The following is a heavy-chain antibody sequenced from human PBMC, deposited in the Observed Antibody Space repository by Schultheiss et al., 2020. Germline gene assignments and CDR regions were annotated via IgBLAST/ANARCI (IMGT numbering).Heavy chain of an antibody. V-gene: IGHV1-2*02. Sequence: ASVKVSCKASGYTFTSYDINWVRQAPGQGLEWMGWINPNSGGTNYAQKFQGRVTMTRDTSISTAYMELSRLRSDDTAVYYCARDVGQWLVLEFYYFDYWGQGTLVNV. J-gene: IGHJ4*02. CDR1: GYTFTSYD. D-gene: IGHD6-19*01. CDR3: ARDVGQWLVLEFYYFDY. CDR2: INPNSGGT.